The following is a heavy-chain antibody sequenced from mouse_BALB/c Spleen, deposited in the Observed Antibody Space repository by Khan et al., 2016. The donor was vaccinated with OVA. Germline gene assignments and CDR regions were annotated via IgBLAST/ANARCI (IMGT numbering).Heavy chain of an antibody. V-gene: IGHV1S137*01. CDR3: ARGSGFAY. J-gene: IGHJ3*01. CDR1: GYTFTDYP. Sequence: QAQLQQSGAELVRPGVSVKISCKGSGYTFTDYPMHWVKQSHAKSLEWIGVISTYYGDASYNQKFKGKATMTVDKSSSTAYMELARLTSEDSAIYYCARGSGFAYWGQGTLVTVSA. CDR2: ISTYYGDA.